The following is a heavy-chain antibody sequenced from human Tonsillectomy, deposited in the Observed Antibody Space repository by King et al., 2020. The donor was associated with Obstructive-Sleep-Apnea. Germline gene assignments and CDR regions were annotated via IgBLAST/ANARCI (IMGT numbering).Heavy chain of an antibody. CDR2: IKSKTDGGTT. Sequence: VQLVESGGGLVKPGGSLRLSCAASGFTFSNAWMSWVRQAPGKGLEWVGRIKSKTDGGTTDYAAPVKGRFTISRDDSKNTLYLQMNSLKTEDTAVYYCTLDPWIAVAGISYGMDVWGQGTTVTVSS. D-gene: IGHD6-19*01. CDR1: GFTFSNAW. V-gene: IGHV3-15*01. J-gene: IGHJ6*02. CDR3: TLDPWIAVAGISYGMDV.